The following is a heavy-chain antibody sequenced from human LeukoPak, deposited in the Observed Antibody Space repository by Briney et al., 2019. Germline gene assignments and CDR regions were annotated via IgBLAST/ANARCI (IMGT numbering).Heavy chain of an antibody. CDR1: GYTLTELS. CDR2: FDPEDGET. CDR3: ATVSGRAPDYYYDSSCYSQFDY. V-gene: IGHV1-24*01. Sequence: ASVTVSCTVSGYTLTELSMHWVRQAPGKGLEWLGGFDPEDGETIYAQKFQGRVTMTEDTSTDTAYMELSSLRSEDTAVYYCATVSGRAPDYYYDSSCYSQFDYWGQGTLVTVSS. D-gene: IGHD3-22*01. J-gene: IGHJ4*02.